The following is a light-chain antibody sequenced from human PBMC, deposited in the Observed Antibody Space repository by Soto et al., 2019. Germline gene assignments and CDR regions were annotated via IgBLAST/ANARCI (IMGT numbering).Light chain of an antibody. CDR1: SSDVGGYNY. J-gene: IGLJ2*01. CDR3: SSYTSSSTYVV. V-gene: IGLV2-14*03. CDR2: DVI. Sequence: QSALTQPASVSGSPGQSITISCTGTSSDVGGYNYVSWYQQHPGKAPKLMIYDVINRPSGVSNRFSGSKSGNSASLTISGLQAEDEADYYRSSYTSSSTYVVFGGGTKLTVL.